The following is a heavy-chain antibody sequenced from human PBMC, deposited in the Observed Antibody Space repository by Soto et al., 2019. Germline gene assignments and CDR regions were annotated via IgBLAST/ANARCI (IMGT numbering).Heavy chain of an antibody. D-gene: IGHD1-1*01. Sequence: SETLSLPCTVSGDSISTYYWSWIRQPPGKGLQWIGYIFYSGGTAYNPSLKWRVTISLDMSKKQISLKLSSVTTADTATYFCARLQLVQKVIDYWGQGTLVTVSS. V-gene: IGHV4-59*01. J-gene: IGHJ4*02. CDR2: IFYSGGT. CDR3: ARLQLVQKVIDY. CDR1: GDSISTYY.